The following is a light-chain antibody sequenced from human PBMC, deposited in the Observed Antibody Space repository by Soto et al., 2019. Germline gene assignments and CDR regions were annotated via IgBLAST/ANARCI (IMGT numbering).Light chain of an antibody. CDR1: SSDVGGYNY. J-gene: IGLJ2*01. Sequence: QSALTQPASVSGSPGQSITLSCTGTSSDVGGYNYVSWFQQHPGKAPKFLIYDVSNRPSGVSNRFSGSKSGNTASLTISGLQAEDEADYYCSSYTSTSTYVVFGGGTKLTVL. CDR3: SSYTSTSTYVV. CDR2: DVS. V-gene: IGLV2-14*01.